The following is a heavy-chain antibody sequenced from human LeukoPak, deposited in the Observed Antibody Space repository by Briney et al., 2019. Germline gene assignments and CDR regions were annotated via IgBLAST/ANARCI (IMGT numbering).Heavy chain of an antibody. J-gene: IGHJ4*02. CDR3: AKDALKRYYDSSGYLSSGFDY. CDR1: GFTFSSYA. D-gene: IGHD3-22*01. CDR2: ISGSGGST. Sequence: GGSLRLSCAASGFTFSSYAMSWVRQAPGKGLEWVSAISGSGGSTYYADSVKGRFTISRDNSKNTLYLQMNSLRAEDTAVYYCAKDALKRYYDSSGYLSSGFDYWGQGTLVTVSS. V-gene: IGHV3-23*01.